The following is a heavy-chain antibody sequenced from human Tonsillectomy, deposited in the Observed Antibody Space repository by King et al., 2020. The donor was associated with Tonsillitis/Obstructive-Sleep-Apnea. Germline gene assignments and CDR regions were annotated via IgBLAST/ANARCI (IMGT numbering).Heavy chain of an antibody. CDR3: ARERYSWNFDY. Sequence: VQLVESGGGLVQPGGSLRLSCAASGFTFSSYEMNWVRQAPGKGLEWVSYISSSGGTIYYADSVKGRFTISRDNAKNSLYLQMNSLRAEDTAVYYCARERYSWNFDYWGQGTLVTVSS. J-gene: IGHJ4*02. CDR1: GFTFSSYE. D-gene: IGHD5-18*01. V-gene: IGHV3-48*03. CDR2: ISSSGGTI.